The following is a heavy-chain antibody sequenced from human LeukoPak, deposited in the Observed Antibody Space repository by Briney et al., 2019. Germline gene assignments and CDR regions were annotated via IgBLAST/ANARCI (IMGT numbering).Heavy chain of an antibody. CDR2: ISGSGSTT. Sequence: GGSLRLSCAASGFTFSSYGMNWVRQAPGKGLEWVSAISGSGSTTYNADSVKGRFTISRDNSKNTLYLQMNSLRAEDTAVYYCAKDLGSGSANYWGQGTLVIVSS. J-gene: IGHJ4*02. D-gene: IGHD3-10*01. CDR1: GFTFSSYG. V-gene: IGHV3-23*01. CDR3: AKDLGSGSANY.